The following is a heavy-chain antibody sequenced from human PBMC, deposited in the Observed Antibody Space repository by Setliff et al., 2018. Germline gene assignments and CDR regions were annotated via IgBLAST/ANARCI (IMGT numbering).Heavy chain of an antibody. V-gene: IGHV4-61*09. CDR2: IYTSWST. J-gene: IGHJ6*03. D-gene: IGHD3-3*01. CDR1: GGSINSGGYY. CDR3: ARMSGFQYMDV. Sequence: SETLSLTCTVSGGSINSGGYYWAWIRQPAGKGLEWIGQIYTSWSTNYNPSLKSRVTISLDTSNNQFSLSLSSVTAADTAVYYCARMSGFQYMDVWGKGTTVTVS.